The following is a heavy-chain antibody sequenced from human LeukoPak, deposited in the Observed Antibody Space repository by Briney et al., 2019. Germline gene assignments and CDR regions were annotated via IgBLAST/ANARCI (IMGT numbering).Heavy chain of an antibody. Sequence: PGGSLRLSCAASGFTVSSNYMSWVRQAPGKGLEWVSVIYSGGSTYYADSVKGRFTISRDNSKNTLYLQMNSLRAEDTAVYYCASDPTYDSSGYYYHYWGQGTLVTVSS. V-gene: IGHV3-53*01. J-gene: IGHJ4*02. CDR1: GFTVSSNY. CDR2: IYSGGST. D-gene: IGHD3-22*01. CDR3: ASDPTYDSSGYYYHY.